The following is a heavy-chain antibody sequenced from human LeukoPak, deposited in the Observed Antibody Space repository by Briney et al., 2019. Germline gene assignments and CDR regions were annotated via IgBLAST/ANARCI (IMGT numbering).Heavy chain of an antibody. CDR2: ISGSGGST. Sequence: PGGSLRLSCAASGFTFSSYAMSWVRQAPGKGLEWVSAISGSGGSTYYADSVKGRFTISRDNSKNTLYLQMNSLRAEDTAVYYCAKRLEAAAGTIAEYFQHWGQGTLVTVSS. CDR3: AKRLEAAAGTIAEYFQH. J-gene: IGHJ1*01. V-gene: IGHV3-23*01. D-gene: IGHD6-13*01. CDR1: GFTFSSYA.